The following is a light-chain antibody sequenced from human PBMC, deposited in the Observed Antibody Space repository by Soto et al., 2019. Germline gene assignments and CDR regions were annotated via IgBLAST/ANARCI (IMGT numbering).Light chain of an antibody. CDR3: QQYNNWPPRGT. CDR2: GAS. V-gene: IGKV3-15*01. Sequence: EIVMTQSPATLSVSPGERATLSCRASQSVSSNLAWYQQKPGQAPRLLIYGASTRATGIPARFSGGGSGTEFTLTISSLQSEDFAVYYCQQYNNWPPRGTFGQGTKVDIK. J-gene: IGKJ1*01. CDR1: QSVSSN.